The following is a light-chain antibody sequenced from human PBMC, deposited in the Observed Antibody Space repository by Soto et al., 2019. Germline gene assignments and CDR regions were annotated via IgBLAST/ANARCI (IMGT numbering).Light chain of an antibody. CDR3: QQSYSTTWT. V-gene: IGKV1-39*01. CDR1: QGISTY. J-gene: IGKJ1*01. Sequence: DIQMTQSPSSLSASVGDRVTITCRASQGISTYLTWHQQKPGKAPKLLIYAASSLQSGVPSRFSGSGSETDFTLTISSLQPEDFATYSCQQSYSTTWTFGQGTKVEIK. CDR2: AAS.